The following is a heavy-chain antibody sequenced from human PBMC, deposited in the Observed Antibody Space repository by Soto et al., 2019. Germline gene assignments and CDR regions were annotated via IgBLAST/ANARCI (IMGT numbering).Heavy chain of an antibody. CDR2: IWYDGSNK. CDR3: ARDGPSGSGWYNDY. Sequence: GSLRLSCAASGFTFSSYGMHWVRQAPGKGLEWVAVIWYDGSNKYYTDSVKGRFTISRDNSKNTLYLQMNSLRAEDTAVYYCARDGPSGSGWYNDYWGQGTLVTVSS. V-gene: IGHV3-33*01. CDR1: GFTFSSYG. J-gene: IGHJ4*02. D-gene: IGHD6-13*01.